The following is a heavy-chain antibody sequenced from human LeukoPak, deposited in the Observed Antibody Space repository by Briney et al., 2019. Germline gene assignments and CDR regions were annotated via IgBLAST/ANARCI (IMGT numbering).Heavy chain of an antibody. CDR2: INPSGGST. Sequence: GASVKVSCKASGYTFTSYYMHWVRQAPGQGLEWMGIINPSGGSTSYAQKFQGRVTMTRDTSTSTVYMELSSLRSEDTAVYFCARQYQCSSISCYGYFQHWGQGTLVTVS. CDR3: ARQYQCSSISCYGYFQH. J-gene: IGHJ1*01. D-gene: IGHD2-2*01. CDR1: GYTFTSYY. V-gene: IGHV1-46*03.